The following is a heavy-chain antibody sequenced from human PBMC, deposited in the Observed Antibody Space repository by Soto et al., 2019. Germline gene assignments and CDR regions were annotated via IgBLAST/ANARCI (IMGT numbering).Heavy chain of an antibody. CDR1: GFTFSSYS. CDR3: ARRVEMATIGHFDY. CDR2: IYYSGST. D-gene: IGHD5-12*01. Sequence: LRLSCAASGFTFSSYSMSWIRQPPGKGLEWIGYIYYSGSTYYNPSLKSRVTISVDTSKNQFSLKLSSVTAADTAVYYCARRVEMATIGHFDYWGQGTLVTV. J-gene: IGHJ4*02. V-gene: IGHV4-30-4*08.